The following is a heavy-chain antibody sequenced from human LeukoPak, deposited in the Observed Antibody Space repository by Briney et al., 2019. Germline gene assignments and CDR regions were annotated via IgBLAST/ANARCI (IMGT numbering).Heavy chain of an antibody. CDR1: GFTFSSYG. Sequence: GGSLRLSCAASGFTFSSYGMPWVRQAPGKGLEWVAVISYDGSNKYYADSVKGRFTISRDNSKNTLYLQMNSLRAEDTAVYYCAKDLRDYYGYTYWGYWGQGTLVTVSS. J-gene: IGHJ4*02. D-gene: IGHD3-10*01. CDR3: AKDLRDYYGYTYWGY. CDR2: ISYDGSNK. V-gene: IGHV3-30*18.